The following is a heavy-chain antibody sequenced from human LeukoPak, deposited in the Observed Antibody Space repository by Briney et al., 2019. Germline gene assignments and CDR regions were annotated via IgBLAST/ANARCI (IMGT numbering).Heavy chain of an antibody. J-gene: IGHJ3*01. CDR2: ISYDGSNK. Sequence: PGGSLRLSCEASGFTFNRYAFHWVRQAPGKGLEWVALISYDGSNKYTADSVKGRFTISRDSSKNTLFLQMDSLRTEDTAMYYXXXXXXGAWDAFDVWGRGTLVTVSS. V-gene: IGHV3-30*04. CDR3: XXXXXGAWDAFDV. D-gene: IGHD4/OR15-4a*01. CDR1: GFTFNRYA.